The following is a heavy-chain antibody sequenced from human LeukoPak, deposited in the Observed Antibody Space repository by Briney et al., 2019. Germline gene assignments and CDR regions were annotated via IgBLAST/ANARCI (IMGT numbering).Heavy chain of an antibody. D-gene: IGHD3-3*01. V-gene: IGHV4-59*01. CDR3: ARTITIFGVVPHYYYYMDV. CDR2: IYYSGST. Sequence: PSETLSLTCTVSGGSISSYYWSWIRQPPGKGLEWIGYIYYSGSTNYNPSLKSRVTISVDTSKNQFSLKLSSVTAADTAVYYCARTITIFGVVPHYYYYMDVWGKGTTVTVSS. CDR1: GGSISSYY. J-gene: IGHJ6*03.